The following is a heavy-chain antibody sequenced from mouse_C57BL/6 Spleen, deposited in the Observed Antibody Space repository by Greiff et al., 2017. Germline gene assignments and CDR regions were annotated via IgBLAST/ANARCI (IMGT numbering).Heavy chain of an antibody. CDR3: TTLGSRGY. J-gene: IGHJ2*01. D-gene: IGHD6-1*01. CDR1: GFNIKDDY. Sequence: VQLKESGAELVRPGASVKLSCTASGFNIKDDYMHWVKQRPEQGLEWIGWIDPENGDTEYASKFQGKATITADTSSNTAYLQLSSLTSEDTAVYYCTTLGSRGYWGQGTTLTVSS. V-gene: IGHV14-4*01. CDR2: IDPENGDT.